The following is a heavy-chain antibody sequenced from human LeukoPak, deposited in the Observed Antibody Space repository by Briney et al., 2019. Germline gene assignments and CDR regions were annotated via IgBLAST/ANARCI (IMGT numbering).Heavy chain of an antibody. CDR3: ARVTAAGCDY. J-gene: IGHJ4*02. D-gene: IGHD6-13*01. CDR1: GFTFSSYE. CDR2: ISSSGSTI. Sequence: TGGSLRLSCAASGFTFSSYEMSWVRQAPGKGLEWVSYISSSGSTIYYADSLKGRFTISRDNAKNSLYLQVNSLRAEDTAVYYCARVTAAGCDYWGQGTLVTVSS. V-gene: IGHV3-48*03.